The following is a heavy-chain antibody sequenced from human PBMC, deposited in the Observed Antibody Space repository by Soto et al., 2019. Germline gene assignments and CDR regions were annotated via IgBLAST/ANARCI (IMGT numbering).Heavy chain of an antibody. CDR1: GGSISSYY. Sequence: KTSETLSLTCTVSGGSISSYYWSWIRQPAGKGLEWIGRIYTSGSTNYNPSLKSRVTMSVDTSKNQFSLKLSSVTAADTAVYYCARETVTTIGYYYYGMDVWGQGATVTVSS. D-gene: IGHD4-4*01. CDR3: ARETVTTIGYYYYGMDV. V-gene: IGHV4-4*07. CDR2: IYTSGST. J-gene: IGHJ6*02.